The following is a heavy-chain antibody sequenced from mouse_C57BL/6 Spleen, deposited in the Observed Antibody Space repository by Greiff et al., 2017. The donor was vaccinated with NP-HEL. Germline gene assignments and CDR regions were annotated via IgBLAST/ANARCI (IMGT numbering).Heavy chain of an antibody. D-gene: IGHD1-1*01. CDR3: ARRGVYYGSSPLDY. Sequence: EVQLQQSGPELVKPGASVKISCKASGYTFTDYYMNWVKQSHGKSLEWIGDINPNNGGTSYNQKFKGKATLTVDKSSSTAYMELRSLTSEDSAVYYCARRGVYYGSSPLDYWGQGTTLTVSS. V-gene: IGHV1-26*01. CDR2: INPNNGGT. J-gene: IGHJ2*01. CDR1: GYTFTDYY.